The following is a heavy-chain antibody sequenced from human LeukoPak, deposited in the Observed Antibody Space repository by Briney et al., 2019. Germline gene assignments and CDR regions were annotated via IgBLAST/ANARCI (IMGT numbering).Heavy chain of an antibody. V-gene: IGHV4-34*01. CDR1: GGSISSYY. J-gene: IGHJ6*03. D-gene: IGHD2-2*01. CDR2: INHSGST. Sequence: PSETLSLTCTVSGGSISSYYWSWIRQPPGKGLEWIGEINHSGSTNYNPSLKSRVTISVDTSKNQFSLKLSSVTAADTAVYYCARGSIVVVPAANYYYYMDVWGKGTTVTVSS. CDR3: ARGSIVVVPAANYYYYMDV.